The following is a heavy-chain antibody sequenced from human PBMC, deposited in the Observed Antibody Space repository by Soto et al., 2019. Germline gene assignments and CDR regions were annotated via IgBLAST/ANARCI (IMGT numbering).Heavy chain of an antibody. CDR2: INPNSGGT. J-gene: IGHJ5*02. Sequence: ASVKVSRKASGYTFTGYYMHWVRQAPGQGLEWMGWINPNSGGTNYAQKFQGWVTMTRDTSISTAYMELSRLRSDDTAVYYCARGPGRYCSGGSCYSFGENWFDPWGQGTLVTVSS. CDR3: ARGPGRYCSGGSCYSFGENWFDP. V-gene: IGHV1-2*04. CDR1: GYTFTGYY. D-gene: IGHD2-15*01.